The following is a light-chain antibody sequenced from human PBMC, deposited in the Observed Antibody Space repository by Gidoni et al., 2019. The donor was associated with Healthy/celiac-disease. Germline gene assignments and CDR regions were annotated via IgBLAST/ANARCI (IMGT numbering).Light chain of an antibody. CDR3: QQYNSYSTWT. Sequence: DIQMTQSPSTLSASVGDRVTITCRASQSISSLLAWYQQKPGKAPKLLIYEASSLERGVPSRFSGSGSGTEFTLTISSLQPDDFATYSCQQYNSYSTWTFGQGTKVEIK. V-gene: IGKV1-5*03. J-gene: IGKJ1*01. CDR2: EAS. CDR1: QSISSL.